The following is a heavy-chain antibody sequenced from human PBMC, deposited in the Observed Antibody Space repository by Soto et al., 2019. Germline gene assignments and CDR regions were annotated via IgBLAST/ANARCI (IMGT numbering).Heavy chain of an antibody. CDR1: GGSISSSSYY. J-gene: IGHJ4*02. Sequence: SETLSLTCTVSGGSISSSSYYWGWIRQPPGKGLEWIGSIYYSGSTYYNPSLKSRVTISVDTSKNQFSLKLSSVTAADTAVYYCARRRYSGYGPFDYWGQGTLVTVSS. D-gene: IGHD5-12*01. V-gene: IGHV4-39*01. CDR2: IYYSGST. CDR3: ARRRYSGYGPFDY.